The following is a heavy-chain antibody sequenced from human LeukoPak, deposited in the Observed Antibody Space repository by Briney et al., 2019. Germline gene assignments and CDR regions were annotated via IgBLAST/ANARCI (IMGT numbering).Heavy chain of an antibody. CDR1: GGSISSSSYY. V-gene: IGHV4-39*02. J-gene: IGHJ4*02. CDR2: IYYSGST. CDR3: AREGDVVGATSPDY. Sequence: PSETLSLTCTVSGGSISSSSYYWGWIRQPPGKGLEWIGSIYYSGSTYYNPSLKSRVTISVDTSKNQFSLKLSSVTAADTAVYYCAREGDVVGATSPDYWGQGTLVTVSS. D-gene: IGHD1-26*01.